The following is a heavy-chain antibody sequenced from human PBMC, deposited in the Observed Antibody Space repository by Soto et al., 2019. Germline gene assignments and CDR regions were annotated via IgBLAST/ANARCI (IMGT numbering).Heavy chain of an antibody. J-gene: IGHJ4*02. CDR3: ARHWSVPAGMWHLDY. D-gene: IGHD2-2*01. Sequence: PSETLSLTCTVSSGSISSSTYYWGWIRQPPGKGLEWIGNIYYSGNTYYNPSLKSRVTISVDTSKNQFSLKLNSVTAADTAVYYCARHWSVPAGMWHLDYWGQGTLVTVSS. CDR2: IYYSGNT. CDR1: SGSISSSTYY. V-gene: IGHV4-39*01.